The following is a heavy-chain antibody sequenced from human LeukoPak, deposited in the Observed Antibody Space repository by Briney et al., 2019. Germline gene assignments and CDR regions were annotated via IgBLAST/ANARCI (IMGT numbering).Heavy chain of an antibody. CDR2: IIPILGIA. D-gene: IGHD3-3*01. J-gene: IGHJ4*02. CDR3: ARGGDFWSGYSSSFDY. Sequence: SVKVSCKASGGTFSSYAISWVRQAPGQGLEWMGRIIPILGIANYAQKFQGRVTITADKSTSTAYMELSSLRSGDTAVYYCARGGDFWSGYSSSFDYWGQGTLVTVSS. V-gene: IGHV1-69*04. CDR1: GGTFSSYA.